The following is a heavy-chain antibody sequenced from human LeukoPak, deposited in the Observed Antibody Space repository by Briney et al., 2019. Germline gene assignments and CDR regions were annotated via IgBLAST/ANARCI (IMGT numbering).Heavy chain of an antibody. J-gene: IGHJ4*02. CDR1: GASVSNSH. CDR2: LSYTGKT. Sequence: PSETLSLTCAVSGASVSNSHWNWIRQFPGEGLEWIGCLSYTGKTDYNPSLSSRVTISLGTSNNQVFLKLKSVTAADTAVYYCSEGYFEPFAHWGPGTLVTVSS. V-gene: IGHV4-59*02. CDR3: SEGYFEPFAH. D-gene: IGHD2/OR15-2a*01.